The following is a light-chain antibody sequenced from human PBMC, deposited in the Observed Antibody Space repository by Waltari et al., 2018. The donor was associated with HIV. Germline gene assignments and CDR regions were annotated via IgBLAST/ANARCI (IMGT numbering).Light chain of an antibody. J-gene: IGKJ4*01. CDR1: QGVGSY. Sequence: IQLTQSPSFLPASVGDRVRITCRATQGVGSYLAWYQKKPGKAPNLLIYAVSVLQSGVPSRFSGSGSGTEFTLTISGLQPEDLATYYCQQLKTYPVTFGGGTKVDSK. V-gene: IGKV1-9*01. CDR2: AVS. CDR3: QQLKTYPVT.